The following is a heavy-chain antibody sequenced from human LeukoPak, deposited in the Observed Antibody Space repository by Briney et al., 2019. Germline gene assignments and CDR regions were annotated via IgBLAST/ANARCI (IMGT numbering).Heavy chain of an antibody. CDR1: GYTFTGCY. D-gene: IGHD2-8*01. J-gene: IGHJ6*03. CDR2: VKPNGGGT. V-gene: IGHV1-2*02. Sequence: ASVKVSCKASGYTFTGCYMHWVRQAPGQGLEWIGWVKPNGGGTNYAQKFQGRVTMTRHTSISTAYMEQSSLRSDDTAVYYCARAPVGYCTNVVCYRGYYYYYMDVWGKGTTVTVSS. CDR3: ARAPVGYCTNVVCYRGYYYYYMDV.